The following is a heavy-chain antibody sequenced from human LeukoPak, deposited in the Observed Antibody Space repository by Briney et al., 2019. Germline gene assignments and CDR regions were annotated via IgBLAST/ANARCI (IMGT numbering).Heavy chain of an antibody. CDR1: GITFSSYT. V-gene: IGHV3-21*01. Sequence: PGGSLRLSCAASGITFSSYTMNWVRQAPGKGLEWVSSITSSSSYIYYADSVKGRFTISRDNAKNSLYLQMNSLRAEHTALYYCARHVVAVGFDYWGQGTLVTVSS. J-gene: IGHJ4*02. D-gene: IGHD3-22*01. CDR2: ITSSSSYI. CDR3: ARHVVAVGFDY.